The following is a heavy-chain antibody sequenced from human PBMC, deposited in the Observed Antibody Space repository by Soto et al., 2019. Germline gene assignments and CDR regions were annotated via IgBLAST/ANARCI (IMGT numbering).Heavy chain of an antibody. D-gene: IGHD2-15*01. CDR1: GFTFSSYG. J-gene: IGHJ6*02. V-gene: IGHV3-33*01. CDR3: ARGRQAATTKRYYYGMDV. CDR2: IWYDGSNK. Sequence: PGGSLRLSCAASGFTFSSYGMHWVRQAPGKGLEWVAVIWYDGSNKYYADSVKGRFTISRDNSKNTLYLQMNSLRAEDTAVYYCARGRQAATTKRYYYGMDVWGQGTTVTVSS.